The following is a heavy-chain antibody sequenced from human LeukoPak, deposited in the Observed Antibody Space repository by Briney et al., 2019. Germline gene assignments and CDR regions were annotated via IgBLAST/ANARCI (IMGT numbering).Heavy chain of an antibody. J-gene: IGHJ4*02. D-gene: IGHD1-26*01. CDR2: IRYDGSHE. Sequence: GGSLRLSCGASGFTFSTHDMHWVRQAPGKGLEWVAFIRYDGSHEYYADSVKGRFSISRDNAKNSLYLQMNSLRAEDTAVYYCARDLLGWELHYFDYWGQGTLVTVSS. V-gene: IGHV3-30*02. CDR1: GFTFSTHD. CDR3: ARDLLGWELHYFDY.